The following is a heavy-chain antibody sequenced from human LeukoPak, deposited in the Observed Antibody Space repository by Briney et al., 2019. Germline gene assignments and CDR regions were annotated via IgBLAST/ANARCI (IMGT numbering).Heavy chain of an antibody. D-gene: IGHD1-26*01. CDR2: INHSGST. Sequence: KTGGSLRLSCVASGFTFTDHPMNWIRQPPGKGLEWIGEINHSGSTNYNPSLKSRVTISVDTSKNQFSLKLSSVTAADTAVYYCARPGGMTRNFDYWAREPWSPSPQ. CDR1: GFTFTDHP. CDR3: ARPGGMTRNFDY. V-gene: IGHV4-34*01. J-gene: IGHJ4*02.